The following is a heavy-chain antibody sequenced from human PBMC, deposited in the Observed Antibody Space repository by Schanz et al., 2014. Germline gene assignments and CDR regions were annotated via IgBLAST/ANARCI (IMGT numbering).Heavy chain of an antibody. J-gene: IGHJ3*02. Sequence: EVQLLESGGGLVQPGGSLRLSCAASGFTFSTSAMSWVRQVPGKGLEWVSGISASGGDTYYADSVKGRFTITRDNSKNTMYLQMNSLRAEDTAVYYCAKERFGELNAFDIWGQGTMVTVSS. CDR2: ISASGGDT. D-gene: IGHD3-10*01. CDR1: GFTFSTSA. V-gene: IGHV3-23*01. CDR3: AKERFGELNAFDI.